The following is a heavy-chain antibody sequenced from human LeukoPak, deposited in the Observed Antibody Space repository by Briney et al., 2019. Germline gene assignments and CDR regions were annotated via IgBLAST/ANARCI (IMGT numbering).Heavy chain of an antibody. J-gene: IGHJ4*02. CDR3: ARDGEMATIENYFVY. CDR1: GGSISGSSYY. Sequence: SETLSLTCTVSGGSISGSSYYWGWIRQPPGKGLEWIGSIYYSGSTYYNPSLKSRVTISVDTSKNQFSLKLSSVTAADTAVYYCARDGEMATIENYFVYWGQGTLVTVSS. D-gene: IGHD5-24*01. CDR2: IYYSGST. V-gene: IGHV4-39*07.